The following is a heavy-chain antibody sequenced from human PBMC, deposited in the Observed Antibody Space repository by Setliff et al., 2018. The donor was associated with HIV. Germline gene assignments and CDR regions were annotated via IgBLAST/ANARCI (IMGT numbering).Heavy chain of an antibody. CDR2: INPNSGDT. J-gene: IGHJ2*01. V-gene: IGHV1-2*02. Sequence: ASVKVSCKTSGYSLAGYPLHWVRQAPGQGLEWMGWINPNSGDTNYAQKFQGRVTMTRDTSLQTAYMELSRLRSDDTAVYYCARVPNYDSSGYYSYWYFDLWGRGTLVTVSS. CDR3: ARVPNYDSSGYYSYWYFDL. CDR1: GYSLAGYP. D-gene: IGHD3-22*01.